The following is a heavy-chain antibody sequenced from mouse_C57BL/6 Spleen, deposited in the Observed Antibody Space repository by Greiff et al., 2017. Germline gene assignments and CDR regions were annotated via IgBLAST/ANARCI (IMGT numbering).Heavy chain of an antibody. Sequence: EVMLVESEGGLVQPGSSMKLSCTASGFTFSDYYMAWVRQVPEKGLEWVANINYDGSSTYYLDSLKSRFIISRDNAKNILYLQMSSLKSEDTATYYCARLYYSNYCDYWGQGTTLTVSS. CDR3: ARLYYSNYCDY. J-gene: IGHJ2*01. CDR2: INYDGSST. D-gene: IGHD2-5*01. V-gene: IGHV5-16*01. CDR1: GFTFSDYY.